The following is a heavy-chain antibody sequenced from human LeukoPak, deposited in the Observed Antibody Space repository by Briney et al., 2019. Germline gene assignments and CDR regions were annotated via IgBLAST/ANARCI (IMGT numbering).Heavy chain of an antibody. CDR1: GGSISSGDYY. CDR3: ARGSLAGAYCGGDCFPLFDY. V-gene: IGHV4-30-4*01. D-gene: IGHD2-21*02. J-gene: IGHJ4*02. CDR2: IYYSGST. Sequence: PSQTLSLTCTVSGGSISSGDYYWSWIRQPPGKGLEWIGYIYYSGSTYYNPSLKSRVTISVDTSKNQFSLKLSSVTAADTAVYYCARGSLAGAYCGGDCFPLFDYWGQGTLVTVSS.